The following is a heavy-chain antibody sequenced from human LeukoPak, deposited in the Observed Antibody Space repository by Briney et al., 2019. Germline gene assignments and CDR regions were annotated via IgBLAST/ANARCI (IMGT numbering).Heavy chain of an antibody. CDR1: GFTFSSYT. CDR3: ARGAGYCSSINCHLWFDF. D-gene: IGHD2-2*01. V-gene: IGHV3-21*01. CDR2: IAITSTYK. J-gene: IGHJ4*02. Sequence: PGGSLRLSCAASGFTFSSYTMNWVRQAPGKGLEWVSSIAITSTYKYYADSVKGRFTISRDNAKNSLYLQMNSLRAEDTAEYYCARGAGYCSSINCHLWFDFWGQGTLVTVSS.